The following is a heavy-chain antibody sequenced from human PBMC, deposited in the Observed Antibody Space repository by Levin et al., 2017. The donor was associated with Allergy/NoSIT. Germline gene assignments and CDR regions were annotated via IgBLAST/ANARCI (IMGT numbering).Heavy chain of an antibody. D-gene: IGHD1-26*01. V-gene: IGHV1-8*01. J-gene: IGHJ6*02. CDR3: ARGLSSGSYYYYYGMDV. CDR1: GYTFTSYD. Sequence: ASVKVSCKASGYTFTSYDINWVRQATGQGLEWMGWMNPNSGNTGYAQKFQGRVTMTRNTSISTAYMELSSLRSEDTAVYYCARGLSSGSYYYYYGMDVWGQGTTVTVSS. CDR2: MNPNSGNT.